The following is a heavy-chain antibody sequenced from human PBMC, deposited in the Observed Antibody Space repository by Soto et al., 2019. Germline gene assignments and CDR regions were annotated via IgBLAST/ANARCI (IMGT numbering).Heavy chain of an antibody. CDR1: GYTCTSYA. V-gene: IGHV1-3*01. Sequence: QVQLVQAGAEVKKPGASVKVSCKASGYTCTSYAMHWVRPAPGQSLEWMGWINAGNGNTKYSQKFQGRGTITRETSACTAYMELSSLRSEDTAVYYCARGGHDYGDYSFDSWGQGTLVTVSS. CDR2: INAGNGNT. J-gene: IGHJ4*02. CDR3: ARGGHDYGDYSFDS. D-gene: IGHD4-17*01.